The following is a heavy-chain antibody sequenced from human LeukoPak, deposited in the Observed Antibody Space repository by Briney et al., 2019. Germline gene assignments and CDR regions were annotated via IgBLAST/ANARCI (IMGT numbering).Heavy chain of an antibody. D-gene: IGHD6-6*01. Sequence: GESLKISCKGSGYSFTGYWIGWVRQMPGKGLEWMGIIHAEDSDTRCSPSFEGQVTISTDKSISSAYLQWNSLKASDTAMYYCARLDSSSDRYFEYWGQGTLVTVSS. V-gene: IGHV5-51*01. J-gene: IGHJ4*02. CDR2: IHAEDSDT. CDR3: ARLDSSSDRYFEY. CDR1: GYSFTGYW.